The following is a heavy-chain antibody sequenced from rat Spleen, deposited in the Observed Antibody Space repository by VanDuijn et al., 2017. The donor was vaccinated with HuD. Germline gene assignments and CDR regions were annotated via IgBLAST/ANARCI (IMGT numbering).Heavy chain of an antibody. CDR1: GFTFSDYD. CDR3: ARTTYDYFDY. D-gene: IGHD2-1*01. J-gene: IGHJ3*01. V-gene: IGHV5-29*01. CDR2: ISYDGGST. Sequence: EVQLVESDGGLVQPGRSLKLSCAASGFTFSDYDMAWVRQAPTKGLEWVATISYDGGSTDYRDSVKGRFTISRDIARSTLYLQMNSLRSADTATYYCARTTYDYFDYWGQGTLVTVSS.